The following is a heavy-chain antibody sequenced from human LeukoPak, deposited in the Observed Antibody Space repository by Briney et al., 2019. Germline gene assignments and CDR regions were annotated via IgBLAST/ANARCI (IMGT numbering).Heavy chain of an antibody. CDR3: TSDGYKEHGAAFDI. J-gene: IGHJ3*02. CDR2: INSDGSDT. D-gene: IGHD5-18*01. V-gene: IGHV3-74*01. CDR1: GFTFSSFT. Sequence: QSGGSLRLSCAASGFTFSSFTMNWVRQAPGKGLEWVSRINSDGSDTSYADSVKGRFTISRDNAKNTLYLQVNSLRAEDTAVYYCTSDGYKEHGAAFDIWGQGTMVIVSS.